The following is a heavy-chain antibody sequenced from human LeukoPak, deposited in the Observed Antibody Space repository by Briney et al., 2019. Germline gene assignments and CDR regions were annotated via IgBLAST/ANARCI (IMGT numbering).Heavy chain of an antibody. D-gene: IGHD3-10*01. CDR3: ARGLYYYGSGSYYRGNWFDP. Sequence: SETLSLTCAVYGGSFSGYYWSWIRQPPGKGLEWIGEINHSGSTNYNPSLKSRVTISVDTSKNQFSLKLSSVTAADTAVYYCARGLYYYGSGSYYRGNWFDPWGQGTPVTVSS. V-gene: IGHV4-34*01. CDR2: INHSGST. CDR1: GGSFSGYY. J-gene: IGHJ5*02.